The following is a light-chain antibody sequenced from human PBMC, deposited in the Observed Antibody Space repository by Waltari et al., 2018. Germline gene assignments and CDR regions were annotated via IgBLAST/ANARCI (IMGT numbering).Light chain of an antibody. V-gene: IGKV3-20*01. J-gene: IGKJ2*01. CDR2: DVS. CDR3: QQYGSSPLT. CDR1: QSVIRNF. Sequence: EIVLTQSPGTLSLSPGERATLSCRASQSVIRNFLAWYQQKPGQAPRPLIYDVSTRATGIPDRFSGSGSGTDFTHTISRLEPEDFAVYYCQQYGSSPLTFGQGTKLEIK.